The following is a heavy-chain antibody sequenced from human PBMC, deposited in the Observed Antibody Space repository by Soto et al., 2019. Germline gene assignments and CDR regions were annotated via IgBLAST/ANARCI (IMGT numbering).Heavy chain of an antibody. CDR1: GFTFSSYA. Sequence: GSLRLSCAASGFTFSSYAMSWVRQAPGKGLEWVSAISGSGGSTYYADSVKGRFTISRDNSKNTLYLQMNSLRAEDTAVYYCAKELGYYSRSWYPFDYWGQGTLVTVYS. J-gene: IGHJ4*02. V-gene: IGHV3-23*01. CDR2: ISGSGGST. D-gene: IGHD6-13*01. CDR3: AKELGYYSRSWYPFDY.